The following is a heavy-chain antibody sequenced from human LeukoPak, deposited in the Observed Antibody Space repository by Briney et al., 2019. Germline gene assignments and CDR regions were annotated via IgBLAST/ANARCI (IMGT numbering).Heavy chain of an antibody. CDR3: AREDLSGYGEIDY. Sequence: GGSLRLSCAASGFTFSSYEMNWVRQAPGKGLEWVSYISSSGSTIYYADSVKGRFTISRDNAKNSLYLQMNSLRAEDTAVYYCAREDLSGYGEIDYWGQGTLVTVPS. CDR1: GFTFSSYE. V-gene: IGHV3-48*03. J-gene: IGHJ4*02. CDR2: ISSSGSTI. D-gene: IGHD5-12*01.